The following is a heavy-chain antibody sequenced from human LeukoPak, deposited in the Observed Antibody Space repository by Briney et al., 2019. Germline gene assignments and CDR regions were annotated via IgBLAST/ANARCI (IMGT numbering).Heavy chain of an antibody. J-gene: IGHJ4*02. CDR2: ISAYNGNT. CDR1: GYTFTSYG. Sequence: AASVKVSXKASGYTFTSYGISWVRQAPGQGLEWMGWISAYNGNTNYAQKLQGRVTMTTDTSTSTAYMELRSLRSDDTAVYYCAREERSFTMVRGVLIDYWGQGTLVTVSS. D-gene: IGHD3-10*01. CDR3: AREERSFTMVRGVLIDY. V-gene: IGHV1-18*01.